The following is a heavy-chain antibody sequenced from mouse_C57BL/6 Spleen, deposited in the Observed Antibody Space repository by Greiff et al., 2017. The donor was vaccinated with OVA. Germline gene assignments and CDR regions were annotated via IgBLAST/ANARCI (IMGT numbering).Heavy chain of an antibody. CDR3: ARQGSSGYNYAMDY. D-gene: IGHD3-2*02. CDR2: IYPGDGDT. Sequence: VQLQQSGAELVKPGASVKISCKASGYAFSSYWMNWVKQRPGKGLEWIGQIYPGDGDTNYNGKFKGKATLTADKSSSTDYMQLSSLTSEDSAVYVCARQGSSGYNYAMDYWGQGTSVTVSS. CDR1: GYAFSSYW. J-gene: IGHJ4*01. V-gene: IGHV1-80*01.